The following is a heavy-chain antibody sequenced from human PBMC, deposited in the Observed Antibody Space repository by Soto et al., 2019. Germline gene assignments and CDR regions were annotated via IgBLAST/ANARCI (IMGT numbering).Heavy chain of an antibody. CDR2: INSDGSST. Sequence: EVQLVESGGGLVQPAGSLRLSCAASGFTFSSYWMHWVRQAPGKGLVWVSRINSDGSSTSYADSVKGRFTISRDNAKNTLYLQMNSLRAEDTAVYYCAREERWLQLRTAFDIWGQGTMVTVSS. D-gene: IGHD5-12*01. J-gene: IGHJ3*02. CDR3: AREERWLQLRTAFDI. V-gene: IGHV3-74*01. CDR1: GFTFSSYW.